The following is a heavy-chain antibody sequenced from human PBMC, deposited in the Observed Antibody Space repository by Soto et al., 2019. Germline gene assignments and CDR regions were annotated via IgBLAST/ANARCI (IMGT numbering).Heavy chain of an antibody. J-gene: IGHJ6*02. Sequence: ASVKVSCKASGYTFTDYYMHWVRQAPGQGLEWMGWINPNNGGTNYAQKFQGRGTMTRDTSISTAYMELSRLRSDDTAVYYCARGKPYDSSGYTLLYYYYGMDVWGQGTTVTV. CDR2: INPNNGGT. CDR3: ARGKPYDSSGYTLLYYYYGMDV. V-gene: IGHV1-2*02. D-gene: IGHD3-22*01. CDR1: GYTFTDYY.